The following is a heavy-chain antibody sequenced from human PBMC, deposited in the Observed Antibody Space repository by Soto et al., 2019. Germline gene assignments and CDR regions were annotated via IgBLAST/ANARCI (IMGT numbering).Heavy chain of an antibody. CDR2: FYYSGST. CDR3: ARHATFLASAPGIY. D-gene: IGHD3-3*02. CDR1: IVSINKSGYY. V-gene: IGHV4-39*01. Sequence: SETLSLTCTISIVSINKSGYYWGWIRQTPGKGLEWIGNFYYSGSTYYNPPLKSRVNISEDTSKTQFSLKLSSVTAADTVVYYCARHATFLASAPGIYWGQGALVTVSS. J-gene: IGHJ4*02.